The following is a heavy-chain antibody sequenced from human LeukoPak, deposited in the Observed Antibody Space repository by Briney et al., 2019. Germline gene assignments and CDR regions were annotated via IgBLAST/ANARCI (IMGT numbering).Heavy chain of an antibody. CDR3: ARERASAFDV. Sequence: SQTLSLTCAIPVETVSISGVAWPGVRQSPSRGLEWLGRTYYTSKWNTDYAVSVKSRIVVNADTSKDQVSLQLNSVTSVDTAVYYCARERASAFDVWGQGTMVTVSS. CDR1: VETVSISGVA. J-gene: IGHJ3*01. CDR2: TYYTSKWNT. D-gene: IGHD6-25*01. V-gene: IGHV6-1*01.